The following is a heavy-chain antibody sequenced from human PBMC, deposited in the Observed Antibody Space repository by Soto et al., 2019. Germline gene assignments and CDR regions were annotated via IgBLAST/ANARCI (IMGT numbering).Heavy chain of an antibody. Sequence: SVKVSCKAFGGTFSSYAISWVRQAPGQGLEWMGGIIPIFGTANYAQKFQGRVTITADESTSTAYLELSSLRSEDTAMYYCARGKRPPSYYFEYWGQGTLVTVSS. CDR1: GGTFSSYA. V-gene: IGHV1-69*13. J-gene: IGHJ4*02. D-gene: IGHD7-27*01. CDR3: ARGKRPPSYYFEY. CDR2: IIPIFGTA.